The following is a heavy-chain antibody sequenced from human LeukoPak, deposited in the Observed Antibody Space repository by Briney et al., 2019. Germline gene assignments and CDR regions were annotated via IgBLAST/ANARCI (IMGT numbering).Heavy chain of an antibody. Sequence: GGSLRLSCAASGFTFSSYAMNWVRQAPGKGLEWISSISGSGDNTYYADSVKGRFTISRDNSKNTLYLQMNSLKTEDTAVYYCTTDSSGIDYWGQGTLVTVSS. CDR3: TTDSSGIDY. CDR2: ISGSGDNT. J-gene: IGHJ4*02. V-gene: IGHV3-23*01. D-gene: IGHD3-22*01. CDR1: GFTFSSYA.